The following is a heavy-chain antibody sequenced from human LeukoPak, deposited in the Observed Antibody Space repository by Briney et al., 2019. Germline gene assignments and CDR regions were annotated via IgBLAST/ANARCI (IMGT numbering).Heavy chain of an antibody. J-gene: IGHJ4*02. V-gene: IGHV3-7*05. CDR2: IKQDGSER. Sequence: PGGSLTLSCAASGLTFSSYWMSWLRQAPGKGLEWVANIKQDGSERYYVDSVRGRFTISRDNAKNSLYLQMNSLRAEDAAVYYCAREDVDIASTPLCDYWGQGALVTVSS. CDR3: AREDVDIASTPLCDY. D-gene: IGHD5/OR15-5a*01. CDR1: GLTFSSYW.